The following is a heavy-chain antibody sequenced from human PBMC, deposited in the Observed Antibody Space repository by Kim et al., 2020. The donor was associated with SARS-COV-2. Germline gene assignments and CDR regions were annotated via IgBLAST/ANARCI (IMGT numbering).Heavy chain of an antibody. CDR1: GESFTDYY. D-gene: IGHD6-19*01. V-gene: IGHV4-34*01. CDR3: ARVGGTSVARIYLDY. J-gene: IGHJ4*02. Sequence: SETLSLTCAVYGESFTDYYWSWIRQTPGKGLEWIGEINYRGNSVYNPSLRSRITIPIDPSKKQFSLNLRSVTAADMAVYYCARVGGTSVARIYLDYWGQG. CDR2: INYRGNS.